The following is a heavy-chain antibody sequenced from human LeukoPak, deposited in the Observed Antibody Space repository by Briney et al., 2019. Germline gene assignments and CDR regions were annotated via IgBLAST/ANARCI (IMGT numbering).Heavy chain of an antibody. D-gene: IGHD3-22*01. Sequence: GGSLRLSCVASGFTFSSTHMSWYRQAPGKGLEWVSVIYNRGDRNYADSVKGRFTISRDNAKNSLYLQMNSLRAEDTALYYCVRRQGSGYYFGIDYWGQGTLVTVSS. J-gene: IGHJ4*02. CDR3: VRRQGSGYYFGIDY. CDR1: GFTFSSTH. CDR2: IYNRGDR. V-gene: IGHV3-53*01.